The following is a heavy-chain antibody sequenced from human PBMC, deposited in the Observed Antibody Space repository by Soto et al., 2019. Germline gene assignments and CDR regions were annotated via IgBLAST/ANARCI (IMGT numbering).Heavy chain of an antibody. CDR3: TTEGGVLGAFDY. J-gene: IGHJ4*02. Sequence: PGGSLRLSCAASGFTFNNAWMNWVRQAPGKGLEWVGRIKSKTDGGTTDYAAPVKGRFTMSRDDSKNTLYLQMNSLKTEDTAVYYCTTEGGVLGAFDYWGQGTLVTVSS. V-gene: IGHV3-15*07. CDR1: GFTFNNAW. D-gene: IGHD3-16*01. CDR2: IKSKTDGGTT.